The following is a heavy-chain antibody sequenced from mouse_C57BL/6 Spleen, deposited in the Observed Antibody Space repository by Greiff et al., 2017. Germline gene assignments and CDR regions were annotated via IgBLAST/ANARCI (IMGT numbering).Heavy chain of an antibody. Sequence: EVQLQQSGPELVKPGASVKISCKASGYTFTDYYMNWVKQSHGKSLEWIGDINPNNGGTSYNQKFKGKATLTVDKSSSTAYMELRSLTSEDSAVYYCARPEQGAMDYWGQGTSVTVSS. CDR2: INPNNGGT. V-gene: IGHV1-26*01. J-gene: IGHJ4*01. CDR1: GYTFTDYY. CDR3: ARPEQGAMDY.